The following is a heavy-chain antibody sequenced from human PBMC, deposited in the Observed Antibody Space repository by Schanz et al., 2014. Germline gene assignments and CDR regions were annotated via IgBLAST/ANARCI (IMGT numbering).Heavy chain of an antibody. J-gene: IGHJ3*02. CDR3: ARENLNWEAFDI. CDR2: ISRDGTTS. CDR1: EFTFNTSC. V-gene: IGHV3-48*04. D-gene: IGHD7-27*01. Sequence: EVQLVESGGGLVQPGGSLRLSCAASEFTFNTSCMNWIRQAPGKGLEWLSYISRDGTTSYYADSVKGRFTISRDNAKNSLYLEMTSLRGEDTAVYYCARENLNWEAFDIWGQGTVVTVSS.